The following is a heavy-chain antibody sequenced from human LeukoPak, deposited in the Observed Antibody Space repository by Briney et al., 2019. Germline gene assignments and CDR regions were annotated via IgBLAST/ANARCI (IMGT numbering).Heavy chain of an antibody. Sequence: PSETLSLTCAVYGGSFSGYYWSWIRQPPGKGLEWIGEINHSGSTNCNPSLKSRVTIPVDTSKNQFSLKLSSVIAADTAVYYCARSGYDTSGYYVPDHWGQGTLVTVSS. V-gene: IGHV4-34*01. CDR3: ARSGYDTSGYYVPDH. J-gene: IGHJ4*02. D-gene: IGHD3-22*01. CDR2: INHSGST. CDR1: GGSFSGYY.